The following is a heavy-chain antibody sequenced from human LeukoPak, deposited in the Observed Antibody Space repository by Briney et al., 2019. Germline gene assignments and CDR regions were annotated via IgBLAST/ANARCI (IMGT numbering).Heavy chain of an antibody. CDR2: ISVSAGST. D-gene: IGHD3-10*01. Sequence: GGSLRLSCAASGFTFSDYAMSWVRQAPGKSLEWVSTISVSAGSTYYADSVKGRFTISRDNSKNTLYLQMNSLRAEDTAVYYCARGWFRLIDYWGQGTLVTVSS. V-gene: IGHV3-23*01. J-gene: IGHJ4*02. CDR3: ARGWFRLIDY. CDR1: GFTFSDYA.